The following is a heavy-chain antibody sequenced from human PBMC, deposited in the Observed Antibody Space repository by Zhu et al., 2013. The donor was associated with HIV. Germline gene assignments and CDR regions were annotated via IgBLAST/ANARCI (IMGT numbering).Heavy chain of an antibody. D-gene: IGHD2-8*01. J-gene: IGHJ4*02. CDR3: ARVFPGVAKWSTAVYFDS. Sequence: QVQLVQSGAEVKKPGSSVKVSCKASGGTFSSSDINWVRQAPGQGLEWMGGIIPIFGTANYAQKFQGRVTITADESTRTAYMELSSLRSEDTAVYFCARVFPGVAKWSTAVYFDSWGPGTLVTVSS. V-gene: IGHV1-69*01. CDR1: GGTFSSSD. CDR2: IIPIFGTA.